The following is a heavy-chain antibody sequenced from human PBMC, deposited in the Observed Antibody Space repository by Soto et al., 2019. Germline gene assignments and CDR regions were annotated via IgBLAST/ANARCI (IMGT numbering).Heavy chain of an antibody. J-gene: IGHJ6*03. D-gene: IGHD2-15*01. Sequence: SETLSLTCTASGGSISSSSYYWGWIRQPPGKGLEWIGSIYYSGSTYYNPSLKSRVTISVDTSKNQFSLKLSSVTAADTAVYYCARQRVAASYYYYYYMDVWGKGTTVTVSS. CDR2: IYYSGST. V-gene: IGHV4-39*01. CDR1: GGSISSSSYY. CDR3: ARQRVAASYYYYYYMDV.